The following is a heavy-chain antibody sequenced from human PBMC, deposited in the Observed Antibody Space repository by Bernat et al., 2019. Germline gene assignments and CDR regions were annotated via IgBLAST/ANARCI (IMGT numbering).Heavy chain of an antibody. CDR2: ISYDGSNK. CDR1: GFTFSSYA. CDR3: ARDPTREPPYYFDY. V-gene: IGHV3-30-3*01. Sequence: QLQLVESGGGVVQPGRSLKLSCAASGFTFSSYAMHWVRQAPGKGLEWVAVISYDGSNKYYADSVKGRFTISRDNSKNTLYLQMNSLRAEDTAVYYCARDPTREPPYYFDYWGQGTLVTVSS. J-gene: IGHJ4*02. D-gene: IGHD1-26*01.